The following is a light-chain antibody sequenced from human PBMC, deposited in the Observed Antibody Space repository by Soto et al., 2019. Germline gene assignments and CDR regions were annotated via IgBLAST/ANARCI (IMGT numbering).Light chain of an antibody. CDR1: SSNIGAGYD. CDR3: QSYDSSLSGSVV. CDR2: GNS. J-gene: IGLJ2*01. V-gene: IGLV1-40*01. Sequence: QSVLTQLPSVSGAPGQRVTISCTGSSSNIGAGYDVHWYQQLPGTAPKLLIYGNSNRPSRVPDRFSGSKSGTSASLAITGLQAEDEADYYCQSYDSSLSGSVVFGGGTKVTVL.